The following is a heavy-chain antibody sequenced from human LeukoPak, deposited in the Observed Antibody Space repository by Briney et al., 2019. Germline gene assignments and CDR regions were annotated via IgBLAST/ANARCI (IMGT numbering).Heavy chain of an antibody. D-gene: IGHD3-22*01. V-gene: IGHV3-30*02. CDR1: GFTFSSYG. CDR2: IRYDGSNK. J-gene: IGHJ4*02. CDR3: AKMGLEYYASSGYYGYFDY. Sequence: PGGSLRLSCAASGFTFSSYGMHWVRQAPGKGLEWVAFIRYDGSNKYYADSVKGRFTISRDNSKNTLYLQMNSLRAEDTAVYYCAKMGLEYYASSGYYGYFDYWGQGTLVTVSS.